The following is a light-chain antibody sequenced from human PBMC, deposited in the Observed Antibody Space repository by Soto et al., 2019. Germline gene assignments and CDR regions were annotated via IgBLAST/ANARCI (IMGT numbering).Light chain of an antibody. J-gene: IGKJ1*01. V-gene: IGKV1-5*01. CDR2: DAS. CDR1: QSISSW. CDR3: QQYMA. Sequence: DIHMTQSPSTLSASVGDRVTITCRASQSISSWLAWYQQKPGKAPKLLIYDASSLESGVPSRFSGSGSGTEFTLTISSLQPDDFATYYCQQYMAFGQGTKVDIK.